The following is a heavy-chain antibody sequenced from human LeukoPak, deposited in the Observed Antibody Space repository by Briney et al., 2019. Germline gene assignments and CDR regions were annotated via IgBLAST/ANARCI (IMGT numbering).Heavy chain of an antibody. Sequence: ASVEVSCKASGYTFNGYAINWMRQAPGQGFEWLGWFDPNTENPTYAQGFTGRFVFCLDTSLSTAYLEIYSLKAEDTAVYYCVRDWFTDGASTLDIWGQGTTVAVFS. CDR3: VRDWFTDGASTLDI. D-gene: IGHD3-16*01. V-gene: IGHV7-4-1*01. CDR1: GYTFNGYA. J-gene: IGHJ3*02. CDR2: FDPNTENP.